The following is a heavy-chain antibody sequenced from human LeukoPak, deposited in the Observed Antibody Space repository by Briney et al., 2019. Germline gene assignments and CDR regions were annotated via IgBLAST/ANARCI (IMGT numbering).Heavy chain of an antibody. CDR1: GYTFTGYY. V-gene: IGHV1-2*04. Sequence: ASVKVSCKASGYTFTGYYMHWVRQAPGQGLEWMGWINPNSGGTNYAQKFQGWVTMTRDTSISTAYMELSRLRSDDTAVYYCARSPSPTAFVDYWGQGTLVTVSS. J-gene: IGHJ4*02. CDR2: INPNSGGT. D-gene: IGHD3-3*02. CDR3: ARSPSPTAFVDY.